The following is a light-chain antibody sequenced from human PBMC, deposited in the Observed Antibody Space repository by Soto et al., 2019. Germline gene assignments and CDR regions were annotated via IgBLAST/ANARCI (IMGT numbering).Light chain of an antibody. Sequence: EIVLTQSPATLSLSPGERATLSCRASQSVSSYLAWYQQKPGQAPRLLIYDASNRATGIPARFSGSGSGTDFNLTISSLEPEDFAVYYCQQRRNWPRTFGQGTKLEIK. CDR2: DAS. CDR1: QSVSSY. V-gene: IGKV3-11*01. CDR3: QQRRNWPRT. J-gene: IGKJ2*01.